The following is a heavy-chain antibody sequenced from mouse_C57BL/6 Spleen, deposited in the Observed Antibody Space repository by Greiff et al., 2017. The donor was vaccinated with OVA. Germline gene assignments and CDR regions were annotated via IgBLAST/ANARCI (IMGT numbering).Heavy chain of an antibody. V-gene: IGHV1-15*01. J-gene: IGHJ1*03. CDR1: GYTFTDYE. CDR2: IEPETGGT. D-gene: IGHD2-5*01. Sequence: QVQLQQSGAELVRPGASVTLSCKASGYTFTDYEMHWVKQTPVHGLEWIGAIEPETGGTAYNQKFKGKAILTADKSSSTAYMELRSLTSEDSAVYYCTRDYSNHGRYFDVWGTGTTVTVSS. CDR3: TRDYSNHGRYFDV.